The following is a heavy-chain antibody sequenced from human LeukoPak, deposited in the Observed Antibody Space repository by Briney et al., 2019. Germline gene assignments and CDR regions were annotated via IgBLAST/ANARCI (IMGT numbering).Heavy chain of an antibody. V-gene: IGHV4-30-4*07. CDR1: GGSISSGGYS. CDR3: ARVVAAAGNNWFDP. Sequence: SETLSLTCAVSGGSISSGGYSWSWIRQTPGKGAEWIEYIHDSGSTYYNPSLKSRVSISIDTSKNQFFLKLNSVTAADTAVYYCARVVAAAGNNWFDPWGQGTLVTVSS. D-gene: IGHD6-13*01. J-gene: IGHJ5*02. CDR2: IHDSGST.